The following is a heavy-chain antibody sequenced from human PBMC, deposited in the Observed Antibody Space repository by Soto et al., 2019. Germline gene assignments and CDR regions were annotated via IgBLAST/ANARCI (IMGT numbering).Heavy chain of an antibody. CDR1: GGSVSSGGSS. V-gene: IGHV4-30-2*01. CDR2: IYHSGSS. J-gene: IGHJ3*02. D-gene: IGHD3-9*01. Sequence: QVQLQGSGPGLVKPSQTLSLTCAVSGGSVSSGGSSWSWIRQPQGKGLEWIGYIYHSGSSYYNPSLQSRATISVDRSKNQFSLKLTSVTAADTAVYYCARVTPEILTGYWVEAFDIWDQGTMVTVSS. CDR3: ARVTPEILTGYWVEAFDI.